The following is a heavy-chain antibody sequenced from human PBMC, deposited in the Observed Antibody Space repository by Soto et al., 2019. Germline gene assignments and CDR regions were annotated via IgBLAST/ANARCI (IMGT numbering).Heavy chain of an antibody. CDR3: AKGRGGSYGGDSFHY. Sequence: EVQLVESGGGLVQPGRSLRLSCAASGFTYDDYDMHWVRQAPGKGLEWVSAISWNSGRTAYADSVKGRFTISRDNAKNSLYLQRNRLRADDTALYHCAKGRGGSYGGDSFHYWGQGTLVTVSS. V-gene: IGHV3-9*01. J-gene: IGHJ4*02. CDR2: ISWNSGRT. CDR1: GFTYDDYD. D-gene: IGHD1-26*01.